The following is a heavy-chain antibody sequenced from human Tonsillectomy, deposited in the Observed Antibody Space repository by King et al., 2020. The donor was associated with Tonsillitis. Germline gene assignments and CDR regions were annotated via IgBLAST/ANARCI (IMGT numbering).Heavy chain of an antibody. CDR3: VRGATVTRGDFDY. CDR2: ISSNAGST. V-gene: IGHV3-64D*06. D-gene: IGHD4-17*01. Sequence: VQLVESGGDLVQPGGSLRLSCSASGFTLSSYAMHWVRQAPGKGLEYVSAISSNAGSTYYADSVKGRFTMSRDNSKNTLYLQMSSLRGEDTAVYYCVRGATVTRGDFDYWGQGTLVTVSS. J-gene: IGHJ4*02. CDR1: GFTLSSYA.